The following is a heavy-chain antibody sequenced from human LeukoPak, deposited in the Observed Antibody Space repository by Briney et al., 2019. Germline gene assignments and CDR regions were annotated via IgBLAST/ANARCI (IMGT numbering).Heavy chain of an antibody. V-gene: IGHV3-11*01. CDR2: ISRSGSTK. J-gene: IGHJ4*02. D-gene: IGHD2-8*01. Sequence: GGSLRLSCAASGFTFSDYNMRWIRQAPGKGLEWVSSISRSGSTKYYADSVKGRFTISRDNAKNSLFLQMNSLRAEDTAVYYCATGGLYHDYWGQGTLVTVSS. CDR3: ATGGLYHDY. CDR1: GFTFSDYN.